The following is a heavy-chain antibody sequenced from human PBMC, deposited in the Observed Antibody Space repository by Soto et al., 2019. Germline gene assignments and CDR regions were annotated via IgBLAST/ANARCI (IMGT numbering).Heavy chain of an antibody. Sequence: ASVKVSCKASGYTFTSYGISWVRQAPGQGLEWMGWISAYNGNTNYAQKLQGRVTMTTDTSTSTAYMELRSLRSDDTAVYYCARGGVQGSSWPRLPIDYWGHGTLVTVSS. V-gene: IGHV1-18*01. CDR1: GYTFTSYG. J-gene: IGHJ4*01. CDR2: ISAYNGNT. CDR3: ARGGVQGSSWPRLPIDY. D-gene: IGHD6-13*01.